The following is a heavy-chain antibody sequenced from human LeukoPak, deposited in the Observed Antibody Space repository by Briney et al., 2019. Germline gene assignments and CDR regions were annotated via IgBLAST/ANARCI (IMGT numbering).Heavy chain of an antibody. CDR3: ARTTEGGYTYGYFYYYYMDV. V-gene: IGHV4-59*01. CDR2: IHYSGST. Sequence: SETLSLTCAVKGGSFTSNYWSWIRQPPGKGLEWIGYIHYSGSTNYNPSLKSRVTISVDTSKNQFSLKLSSVTAADTAVYYCARTTEGGYTYGYFYYYYMDVWGKGTTVTISS. D-gene: IGHD5-18*01. CDR1: GGSFTSNY. J-gene: IGHJ6*03.